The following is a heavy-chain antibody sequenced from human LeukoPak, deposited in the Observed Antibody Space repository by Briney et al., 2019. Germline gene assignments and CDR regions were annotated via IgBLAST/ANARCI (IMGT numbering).Heavy chain of an antibody. CDR2: ICSNGDTT. Sequence: GGSLRLSCAASGFTFSSIAMTWVRQAPGKGLEWVSSICSNGDTTYNADSVKGRLTISRDNSKNTLYLQMNSLRVEDTAIYYCAKGQELDDGVFDSWGQGTLVTVSS. CDR1: GFTFSSIA. J-gene: IGHJ4*02. CDR3: AKGQELDDGVFDS. V-gene: IGHV3-23*01. D-gene: IGHD1-1*01.